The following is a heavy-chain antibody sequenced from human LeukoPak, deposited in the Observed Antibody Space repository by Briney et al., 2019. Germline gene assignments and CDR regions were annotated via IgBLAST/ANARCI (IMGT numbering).Heavy chain of an antibody. J-gene: IGHJ4*02. Sequence: GGSLRLSCGASGFTFSSYSMNWVRQAPGKGLEWVSSISSSSSYIYYADSVKGRFTISRDNSKNTLYLQMNSLRAEDTAVYYCAKQAGYSSGWAFDYWGQGTLVTVSS. CDR2: ISSSSSYI. D-gene: IGHD6-19*01. V-gene: IGHV3-21*04. CDR3: AKQAGYSSGWAFDY. CDR1: GFTFSSYS.